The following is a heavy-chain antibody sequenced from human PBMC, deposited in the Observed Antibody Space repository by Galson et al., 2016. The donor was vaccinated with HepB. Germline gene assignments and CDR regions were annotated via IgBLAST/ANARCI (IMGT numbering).Heavy chain of an antibody. CDR1: GASISGYY. Sequence: SEPLSLTCTVSGASISGYYLSWIRQPPGKGLEWIGYIYYSGRTNYNPPLKRRVTISVEPSKNQFSLQLSSVTAADTAVYYCARDDSGGWYGFHYGMDVWGQGTTVTVSS. CDR2: IYYSGRT. V-gene: IGHV4-59*01. CDR3: ARDDSGGWYGFHYGMDV. D-gene: IGHD6-19*01. J-gene: IGHJ6*02.